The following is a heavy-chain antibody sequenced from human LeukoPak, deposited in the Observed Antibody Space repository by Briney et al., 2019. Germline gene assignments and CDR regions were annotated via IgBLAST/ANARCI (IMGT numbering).Heavy chain of an antibody. CDR1: GGSISSYY. D-gene: IGHD1-20*01. CDR3: ARDTHNWNY. CDR2: IYYSGST. V-gene: IGHV4-59*01. Sequence: SETLSLTCTVSGGSISSYYWSWIRQPPGKGLEWIGYIYYSGSTNYNPSLKSRVTISVDTSKNQFSLKLSSVTAADTAVYYCARDTHNWNYWGQGTLVTVSS. J-gene: IGHJ4*02.